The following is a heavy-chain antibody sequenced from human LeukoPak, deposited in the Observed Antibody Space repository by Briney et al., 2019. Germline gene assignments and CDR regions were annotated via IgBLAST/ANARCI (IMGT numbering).Heavy chain of an antibody. CDR3: ARGAPGYCSRTTCPLDY. Sequence: SETLSLTCTVSGGSISSYYWSWIRQPPGKGLEWIGYIYYSGSTNYNPSLKSRVAISVDTSKNQFSLKLSSVTAADTAVYYCARGAPGYCSRTTCPLDYWGQGTLVTVSS. CDR2: IYYSGST. V-gene: IGHV4-59*01. D-gene: IGHD2-2*01. CDR1: GGSISSYY. J-gene: IGHJ4*02.